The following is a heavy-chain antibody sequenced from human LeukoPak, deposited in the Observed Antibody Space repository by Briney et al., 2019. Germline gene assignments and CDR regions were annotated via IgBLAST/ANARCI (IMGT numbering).Heavy chain of an antibody. CDR3: ARDRGVGIAAAGQTYYYYGMDV. Sequence: GASVKVSCKASGGTFSSYAISWVRQAPGQGLEWMGGIIPIFGTANYAQKFQGRVTITADESTSTAYMELSSLRSEDTAVYYCARDRGVGIAAAGQTYYYYGMDVWGKGTTVTVSS. D-gene: IGHD6-13*01. V-gene: IGHV1-69*13. J-gene: IGHJ6*04. CDR2: IIPIFGTA. CDR1: GGTFSSYA.